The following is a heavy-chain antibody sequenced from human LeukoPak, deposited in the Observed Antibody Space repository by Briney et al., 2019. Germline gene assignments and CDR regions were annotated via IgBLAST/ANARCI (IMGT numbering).Heavy chain of an antibody. CDR1: GFTFSSYA. J-gene: IGHJ4*02. CDR2: ISGSGGST. CDR3: ARSTRITMVRGAMPVLDY. Sequence: PGGSLRLSCAASGFTFSSYAMSWVRQAPGKGLEWVSAISGSGGSTYYADSVKGRFTISRDNSKNTLYLQTNSLRAEDTAVYYCARSTRITMVRGAMPVLDYWGQGTLVTVSS. V-gene: IGHV3-23*01. D-gene: IGHD3-10*01.